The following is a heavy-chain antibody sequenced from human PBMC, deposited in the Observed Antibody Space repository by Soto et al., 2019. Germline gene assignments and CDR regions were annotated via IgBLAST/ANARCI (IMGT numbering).Heavy chain of an antibody. V-gene: IGHV4-59*01. CDR3: ARGEINYVWYFDL. D-gene: IGHD1-7*01. CDR2: IHYSGGS. J-gene: IGHJ2*01. CDR1: GGSISSYY. Sequence: SETLSLTCTVSGGSISSYYWSWIRQPPGKGLEWIGYIHYSGGSSYDPSLKRRVTISVDTSKNQFSLKLSSVTAADTAVYYCARGEINYVWYFDLWGRGTLVTVSS.